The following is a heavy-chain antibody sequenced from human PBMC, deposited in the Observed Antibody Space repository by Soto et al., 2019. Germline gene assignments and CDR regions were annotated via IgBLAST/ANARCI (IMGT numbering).Heavy chain of an antibody. D-gene: IGHD3-16*01. CDR1: VFSFTNYE. CDR3: ARESFSASPNFFDY. Sequence: GGSLRLCCAVSVFSFTNYEMNWVRQAPGKGLEWIAYIGLSGDTIYYADSVKGRFTISRDHAKNSLELQMNSLRADDTALYYCARESFSASPNFFDYWGRGTQVTVSS. J-gene: IGHJ4*02. V-gene: IGHV3-48*03. CDR2: IGLSGDTI.